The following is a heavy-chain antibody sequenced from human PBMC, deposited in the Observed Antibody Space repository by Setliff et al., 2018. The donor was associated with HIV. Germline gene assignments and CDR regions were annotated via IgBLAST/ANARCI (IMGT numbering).Heavy chain of an antibody. CDR1: GFTFSSYA. J-gene: IGHJ4*02. CDR2: ISGSGGST. V-gene: IGHV3-23*01. Sequence: LRLSCAASGFTFSSYAMSWVRQAPGKGLEWVSGISGSGGSTDYADSVKGRFTISRDNSKNTLYLQMNSLRAEDTAVYYCAIRSRLGGSSNYFDSWGQGALVTVSS. CDR3: AIRSRLGGSSNYFDS. D-gene: IGHD1-26*01.